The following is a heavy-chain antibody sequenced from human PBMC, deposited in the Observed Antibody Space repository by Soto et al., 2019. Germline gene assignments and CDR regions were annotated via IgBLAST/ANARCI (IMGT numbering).Heavy chain of an antibody. CDR2: IYYSGST. CDR3: ARVDGVVAARPDRSWLDP. Sequence: PSETLSLTCTVSGGSVSSGSYYWSWIRQPPGKGLEWIGYIYYSGSTNYNPSLKSRVTISVDTSKNQFSLKLSSVTAADTAVYYCARVDGVVAARPDRSWLDPWGQGTLVTVSS. J-gene: IGHJ5*02. V-gene: IGHV4-61*01. CDR1: GGSVSSGSYY. D-gene: IGHD2-15*01.